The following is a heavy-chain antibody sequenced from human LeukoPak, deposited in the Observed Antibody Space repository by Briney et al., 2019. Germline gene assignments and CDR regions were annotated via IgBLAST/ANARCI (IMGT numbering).Heavy chain of an antibody. CDR3: ARQTGSGLFILP. CDR2: IYYSGNT. D-gene: IGHD3/OR15-3a*01. V-gene: IGHV4-39*01. J-gene: IGHJ4*02. Sequence: PSETLSLTCTVSGVSISSSNSYWGWIRQPPGKGRVWIGSIYYSGNTYYNASLKSQVSISIDTSKNQFSLRLTSVTAADTAVYYCARQTGSGLFILPGGQGTLVTVSS. CDR1: GVSISSSNSY.